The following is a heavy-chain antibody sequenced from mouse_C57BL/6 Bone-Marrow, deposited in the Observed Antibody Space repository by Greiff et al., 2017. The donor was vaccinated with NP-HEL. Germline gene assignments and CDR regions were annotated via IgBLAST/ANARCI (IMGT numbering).Heavy chain of an antibody. D-gene: IGHD2-2*01. V-gene: IGHV5-15*04. Sequence: EVMLVESGGGLVQPGGSLKLSCAASGFTFSDYGMAWVRQAPRKGPEWVAFISNLAYSIYYADTVTGRFTISRENAKNTLYLEMSSLRSEDTAMYYCARGGYPSWFAYWGQGTLVTVSA. CDR3: ARGGYPSWFAY. CDR1: GFTFSDYG. J-gene: IGHJ3*01. CDR2: ISNLAYSI.